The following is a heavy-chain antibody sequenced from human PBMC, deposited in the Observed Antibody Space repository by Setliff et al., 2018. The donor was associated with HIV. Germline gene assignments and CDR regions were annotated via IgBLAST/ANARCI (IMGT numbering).Heavy chain of an antibody. D-gene: IGHD3-10*01. CDR2: IYYSGST. Sequence: SETLSLTCTVSGGSINSYFRSWIRQPPGKGLEWIGYIYYSGSTNYNPSLKSRATISVDTYKNQFPLKLSSVTAADTAVYYCARGVRGVIIDWYYFDYWGQGTLVTVSS. CDR3: ARGVRGVIIDWYYFDY. V-gene: IGHV4-59*01. J-gene: IGHJ4*02. CDR1: GGSINSYF.